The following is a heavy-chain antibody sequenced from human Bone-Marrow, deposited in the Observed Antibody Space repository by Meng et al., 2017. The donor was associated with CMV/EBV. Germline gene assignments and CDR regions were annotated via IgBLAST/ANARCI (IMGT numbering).Heavy chain of an antibody. J-gene: IGHJ4*02. CDR1: GGTFNNYA. V-gene: IGHV1-69*06. Sequence: SVKVSCQASGGTFNNYAVSWVRQAPGQGLEGMGDIIHTIGTTKYAQRFQGRVTITADKSTSTAYMELSRLRSEDTAIYYCARAPDGGYCRSTTCYLFQYWGQGTLVTVSS. CDR2: IIHTIGTT. D-gene: IGHD2-2*01. CDR3: ARAPDGGYCRSTTCYLFQY.